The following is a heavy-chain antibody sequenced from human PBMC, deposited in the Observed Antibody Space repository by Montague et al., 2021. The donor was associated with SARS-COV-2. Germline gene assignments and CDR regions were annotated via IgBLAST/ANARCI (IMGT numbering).Heavy chain of an antibody. Sequence: SETLSLTCSVSSGSIISSGYYWGWIRQPPGKEPEWIGNIYYSGTTYYNPSLQSRGTISVDTSKNHLTLRLSSMTAADTAVYFCARGMIRGVTTPFDYWGQGSQVTVSS. D-gene: IGHD3-10*01. J-gene: IGHJ4*02. CDR2: IYYSGTT. V-gene: IGHV4-39*02. CDR1: SGSIISSGYY. CDR3: ARGMIRGVTTPFDY.